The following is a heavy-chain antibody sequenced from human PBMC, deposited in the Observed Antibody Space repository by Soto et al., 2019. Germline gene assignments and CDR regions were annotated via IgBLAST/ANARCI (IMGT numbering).Heavy chain of an antibody. J-gene: IGHJ4*01. Sequence: QVQLVESGGGVVQPGRSLRLSCAASGFIISSYGMHWVRQAPGKGLEWLAVISYDGSNKFYGDSVKGRFTISRDNSKNTLYLQVNSLRAEDTAVYYSASWGGIASHGYDGSQAPYDYWGQGTLVTVSS. CDR2: ISYDGSNK. CDR1: GFIISSYG. D-gene: IGHD6-13*01. CDR3: ASWGGIASHGYDGSQAPYDY. V-gene: IGHV3-30*03.